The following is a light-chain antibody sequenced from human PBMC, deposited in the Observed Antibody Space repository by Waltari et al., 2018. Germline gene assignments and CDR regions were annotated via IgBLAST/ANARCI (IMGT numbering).Light chain of an antibody. J-gene: IGKJ1*01. CDR3: QHYESLPVT. Sequence: EIVLTQSPGTLSLSPGERATLSCRASQSISKYLAWSQQKPGQAPRLLIYHASSRAAGIPDRFSGSGYGTDFSLTISRLEPEDFAVYYCQHYESLPVTFGQGTKVEIK. V-gene: IGKV3-20*01. CDR2: HAS. CDR1: QSISKY.